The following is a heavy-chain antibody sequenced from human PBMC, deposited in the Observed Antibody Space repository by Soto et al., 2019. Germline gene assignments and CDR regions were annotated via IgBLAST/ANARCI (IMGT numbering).Heavy chain of an antibody. CDR2: IDQDGTKE. CDR1: GFILNNYW. J-gene: IGHJ4*02. CDR3: ARDHRSASEFDWFGC. V-gene: IGHV3-7*01. D-gene: IGHD3-9*01. Sequence: GGSLRLSCAASGFILNNYWMSWVRQAPGKGLEWVANIDQDGTKEYYVDSVKGRFTISRDNAKNSLYLQINSLRAEDTAVYYCARDHRSASEFDWFGCWGQGTQVTVSS.